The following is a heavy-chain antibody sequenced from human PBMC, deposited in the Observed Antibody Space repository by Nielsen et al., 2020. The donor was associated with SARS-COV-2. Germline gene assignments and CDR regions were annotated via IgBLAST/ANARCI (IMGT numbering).Heavy chain of an antibody. CDR1: GFTLSAYA. J-gene: IGHJ1*01. CDR2: FSGNTAGTT. V-gene: IGHV3-23*01. CDR3: AKEEDYCTTTTCLAQYFQN. D-gene: IGHD2-2*01. Sequence: GGSLRLSCAASGFTLSAYAMIWVRQAAGKGLEWVSAFSGNTAGTTYYADSVKGRFTISRDNSKDTVYLQVSSLRAEDTAMYFCAKEEDYCTTTTCLAQYFQNWGLGTLVAVSS.